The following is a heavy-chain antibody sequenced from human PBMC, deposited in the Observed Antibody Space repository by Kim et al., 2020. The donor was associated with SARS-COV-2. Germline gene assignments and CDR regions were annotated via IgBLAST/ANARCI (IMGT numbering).Heavy chain of an antibody. CDR3: ARIRYSGSPFFDY. CDR1: GGTFSSYA. CDR2: IIPIFGTA. J-gene: IGHJ4*02. V-gene: IGHV1-69*13. D-gene: IGHD1-26*01. Sequence: SVKVSCKASGGTFSSYAISWVRQAPGQGLEWMGGIIPIFGTANYAQKFQGRVTITADESTSTAYMELSSLRSEDTAVYYCARIRYSGSPFFDYWGQGTLVTVSS.